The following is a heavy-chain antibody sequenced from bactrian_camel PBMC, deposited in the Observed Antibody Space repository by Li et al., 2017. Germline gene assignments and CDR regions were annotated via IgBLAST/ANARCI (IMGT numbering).Heavy chain of an antibody. D-gene: IGHD5*01. CDR2: IATGGTGRS. J-gene: IGHJ4*01. Sequence: HVQLVESGGGSVQAGGPLRPSCAASGNTGIISYMAWFRQAPEKEREPVAAIATGGTGRSYYADSVKGRFTASHDNGKKILYLQADSVNPEDTAMYYCAAAALGTFYGWRDTRSYESWGQGTQVTVS. CDR3: AAAALGTFYGWRDTRSYES. CDR1: GNTGIISY. V-gene: IGHV3S54*01.